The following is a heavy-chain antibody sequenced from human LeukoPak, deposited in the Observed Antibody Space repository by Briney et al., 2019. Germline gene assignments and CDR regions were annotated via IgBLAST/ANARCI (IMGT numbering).Heavy chain of an antibody. CDR3: ARQIGMYDFWSGAYFDY. J-gene: IGHJ4*02. Sequence: ASVKVSCKASGYTFTGYYMHWVRQAPGQGLEWMGWINPNSGGTNYAQKFQGRVTMTRDTSISTAYMELSRLRSDDTAVYYCARQIGMYDFWSGAYFDYWGQGTLVTVSS. CDR2: INPNSGGT. CDR1: GYTFTGYY. D-gene: IGHD3-3*01. V-gene: IGHV1-2*02.